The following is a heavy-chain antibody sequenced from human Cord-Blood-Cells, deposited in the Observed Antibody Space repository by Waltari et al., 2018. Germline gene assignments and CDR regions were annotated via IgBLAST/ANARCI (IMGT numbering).Heavy chain of an antibody. Sequence: QVQLQESGPGLVKPSETLSLTCTVSGYSISSGYYWGWIRPPPGKGLAWIGSIYHSGSTYYNPSLKSRVTISVDTSKNQFSLKLSSVTAADTAVYYCARDLRVRFLEWLFDYWGQGTLVTVSS. V-gene: IGHV4-38-2*02. CDR1: GYSISSGYY. D-gene: IGHD3-3*01. J-gene: IGHJ4*02. CDR3: ARDLRVRFLEWLFDY. CDR2: IYHSGST.